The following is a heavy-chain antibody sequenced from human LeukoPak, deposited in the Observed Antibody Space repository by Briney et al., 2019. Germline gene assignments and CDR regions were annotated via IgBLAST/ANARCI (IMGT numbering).Heavy chain of an antibody. Sequence: SETLSLTCAVYGGSFSGYYWSWIRQPPGKGLEWIGEINHSGSTNYNPSLKSRVTISVDTSKNQFSLKLSSVTDADTAVYYCARVVMRYCSSTSCYTTYYYYMDVWGKGTTVTVSS. CDR2: INHSGST. CDR1: GGSFSGYY. J-gene: IGHJ6*03. CDR3: ARVVMRYCSSTSCYTTYYYYMDV. V-gene: IGHV4-34*01. D-gene: IGHD2-2*02.